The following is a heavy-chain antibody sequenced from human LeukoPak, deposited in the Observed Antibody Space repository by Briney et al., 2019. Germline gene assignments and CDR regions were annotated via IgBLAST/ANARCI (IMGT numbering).Heavy chain of an antibody. CDR3: ARDRGTAMVLDAFDI. D-gene: IGHD5-18*01. CDR1: GGSNSSGDYY. Sequence: SETLSLTCTVSGGSNSSGDYYWSWIRQPPGKGLEWIGYIYYSGSTYYNPSLKSRVTISVDTSKNQFSLKLSSVTAADTAVYYCARDRGTAMVLDAFDIWGQGTMVTVSS. J-gene: IGHJ3*02. CDR2: IYYSGST. V-gene: IGHV4-30-4*08.